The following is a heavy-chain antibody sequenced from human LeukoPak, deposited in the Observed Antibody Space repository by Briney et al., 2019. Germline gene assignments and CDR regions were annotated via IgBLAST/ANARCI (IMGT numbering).Heavy chain of an antibody. CDR2: INPNSGGT. CDR1: GYTFTGYY. D-gene: IGHD2-15*01. CDR3: ARDLGDVVAATLFWFDP. Sequence: ASVKVSCKASGYTFTGYYMHWMRQAPGQGLEWMGWINPNSGGTNYAQKFQGRVTMTRDTSISTAYMELSRLRSDDTAVYYCARDLGDVVAATLFWFDPWGQGTLVTVSS. V-gene: IGHV1-2*02. J-gene: IGHJ5*02.